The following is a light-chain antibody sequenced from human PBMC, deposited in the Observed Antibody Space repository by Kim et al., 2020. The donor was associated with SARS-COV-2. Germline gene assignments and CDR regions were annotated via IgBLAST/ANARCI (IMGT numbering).Light chain of an antibody. J-gene: IGKJ4*01. CDR3: QQSYNNPLS. V-gene: IGKV1-39*01. CDR1: QSIRNY. Sequence: DIQMTQSPSSLSASVGDGVTITCRASQSIRNYLNWYQQKPGNAPKLLIYAASSLQSGVPSRFSGSGSGTDFTLTISSLQPEDFATYYCQQSYNNPLSFGGGTKVDIK. CDR2: AAS.